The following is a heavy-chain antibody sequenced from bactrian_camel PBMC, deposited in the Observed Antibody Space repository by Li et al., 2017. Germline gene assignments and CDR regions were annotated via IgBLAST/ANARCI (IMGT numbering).Heavy chain of an antibody. CDR2: INRGGTT. CDR3: VRDLALVHQEGVKY. CDR1: GFTFANWW. J-gene: IGHJ4*01. Sequence: VQPGGSLRLSCAASGFTFANWWMYWVRQGPGKGLEWVSIINRGGTTYYADSMKGRFTISRDNATNTVYLQMNSLKPEDTAVYYCVRDLALVHQEGVKYWGQGTQVTVS. D-gene: IGHD6*01. V-gene: IGHV3S25*01.